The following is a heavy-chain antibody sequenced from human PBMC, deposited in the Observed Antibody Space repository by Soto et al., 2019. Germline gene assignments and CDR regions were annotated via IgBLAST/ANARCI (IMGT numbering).Heavy chain of an antibody. Sequence: SETLSLTCTVSGGSMISYYWSWIRQPPGRGLEWIGFIYYGGSTNYNPSLKSRVTISVDTPKNQFSLKLSSVTAADTAVYYCARVYSGSYSDSWGQGTLVNVS. D-gene: IGHD1-26*01. V-gene: IGHV4-59*12. CDR3: ARVYSGSYSDS. CDR1: GGSMISYY. J-gene: IGHJ4*02. CDR2: IYYGGST.